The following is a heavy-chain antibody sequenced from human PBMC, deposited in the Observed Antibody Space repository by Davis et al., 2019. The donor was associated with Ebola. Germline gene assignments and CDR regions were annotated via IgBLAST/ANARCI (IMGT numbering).Heavy chain of an antibody. CDR3: ARDKTSGDSYFDD. V-gene: IGHV3-74*01. CDR1: GFTFSSYW. Sequence: GESLKISCAASGFTFSSYWMHWVRQAPGKGLVWVSRINSDGSSTSYADSVKGRFTISRDNAKNTLYLQMNSLRAEDTAVYYCARDKTSGDSYFDDWGQGTLVTVSS. J-gene: IGHJ4*02. CDR2: INSDGSST. D-gene: IGHD1-26*01.